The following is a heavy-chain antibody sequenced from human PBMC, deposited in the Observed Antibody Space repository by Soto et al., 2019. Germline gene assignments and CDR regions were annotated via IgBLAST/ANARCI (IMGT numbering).Heavy chain of an antibody. Sequence: PSATLSLTCSVSGGSITSHYWNWIRQPPGKGLEWIGFIYYTGNTNYNPSLKSRVTISVDTSKNHFSLNLSSVTAADTAVYYCARNALYLHLDYWGQGALVTAPQ. CDR2: IYYTGNT. D-gene: IGHD2-2*02. CDR3: ARNALYLHLDY. J-gene: IGHJ4*02. CDR1: GGSITSHY. V-gene: IGHV4-59*11.